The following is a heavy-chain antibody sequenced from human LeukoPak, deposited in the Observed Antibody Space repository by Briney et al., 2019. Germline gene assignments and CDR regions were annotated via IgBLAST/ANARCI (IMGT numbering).Heavy chain of an antibody. V-gene: IGHV3-23*01. CDR2: ISVSGGST. J-gene: IGHJ4*02. Sequence: GSLRLSLAASGFTLNTYSISVVRQAPGKGVEVVSTISVSGGSTYDADPVKGRFTIYRDNSKNTLYLQMKSLRAEDRAVYYCAKREHAENPLVKGGSDYWGQGTLVTVSS. CDR1: GFTLNTYS. D-gene: IGHD3-16*01. CDR3: AKREHAENPLVKGGSDY.